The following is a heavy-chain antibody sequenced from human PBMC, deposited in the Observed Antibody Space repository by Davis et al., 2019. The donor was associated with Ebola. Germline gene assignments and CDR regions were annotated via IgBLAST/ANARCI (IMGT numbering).Heavy chain of an antibody. CDR3: ATSYFTVTTLY. CDR2: IRYHGSEK. Sequence: GESLKISCAASGFTFSRNGMHWVRQAPGKGLEWVAFIRYHGSEKYYADSVKGRFTISRDNLQDTLYLQMNSLSAEGSGVYYCATSYFTVTTLYWGQGTLVTGSS. V-gene: IGHV3-30*02. J-gene: IGHJ4*01. D-gene: IGHD4-17*01. CDR1: GFTFSRNG.